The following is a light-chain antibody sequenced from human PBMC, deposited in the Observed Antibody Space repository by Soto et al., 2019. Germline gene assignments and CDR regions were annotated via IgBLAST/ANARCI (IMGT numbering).Light chain of an antibody. CDR2: GNN. CDR3: AAWDDNLDAAV. V-gene: IGLV1-44*01. J-gene: IGLJ7*01. CDR1: TSNIGSNP. Sequence: QSVLAQPPSASGTPGQSVIFSCSGSTSNIGSNPVTWYQQLPGTAPKLVIYGNNQRPSGVPDRFSGSKSGTSASLAISELQSEDEADYYCAAWDDNLDAAVFGGGTQLTVL.